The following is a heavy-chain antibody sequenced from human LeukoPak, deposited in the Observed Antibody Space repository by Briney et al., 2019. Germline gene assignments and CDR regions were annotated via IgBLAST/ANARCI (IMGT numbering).Heavy chain of an antibody. J-gene: IGHJ4*02. D-gene: IGHD6-19*01. CDR2: ISWNSGSI. CDR3: TKDRGSRQWLVSPDY. Sequence: SLRLSCAPSGFNFDDYAMLWVRQAPGKGLAGVSGISWNSGSIDYAGSVKGRFTISRDNAKNSLYLQMNSLRAEDMALYYCTKDRGSRQWLVSPDYWGQGTLVTVSS. V-gene: IGHV3-9*03. CDR1: GFNFDDYA.